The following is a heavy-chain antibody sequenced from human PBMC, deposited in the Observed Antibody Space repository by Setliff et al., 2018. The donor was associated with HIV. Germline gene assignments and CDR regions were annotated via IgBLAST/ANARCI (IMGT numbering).Heavy chain of an antibody. Sequence: SETLSLTCAVSGYSISSGFYWSWMRQPPGKGLEWIGSIYQSGSTNYNPSLESRLTISVDTAKNQFSLKLSSVTAADTAVYYCAAATTLLSPRAWGQGTLVTVLL. J-gene: IGHJ5*02. CDR1: GYSISSGFY. CDR3: AAATTLLSPRA. V-gene: IGHV4-38-2*01. D-gene: IGHD2-15*01. CDR2: IYQSGST.